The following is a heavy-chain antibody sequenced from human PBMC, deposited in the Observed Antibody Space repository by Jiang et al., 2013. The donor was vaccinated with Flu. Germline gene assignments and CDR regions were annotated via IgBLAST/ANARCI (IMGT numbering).Heavy chain of an antibody. CDR3: ARHPGTSRGPIDM. D-gene: IGHD3-10*01. CDR1: GDTFRNYI. Sequence: SGAEVKKPGSSVKVSCKASGDTFRNYIISWVRQAPGQGLEWMGGIMPIFGTPNYAQNFQDRVTLTTDESTSTAFMEPRSLRSQDTAVYYCARHPGTSRGPIDMWGQGTMVIVSS. V-gene: IGHV1-69*05. J-gene: IGHJ3*02. CDR2: IMPIFGTP.